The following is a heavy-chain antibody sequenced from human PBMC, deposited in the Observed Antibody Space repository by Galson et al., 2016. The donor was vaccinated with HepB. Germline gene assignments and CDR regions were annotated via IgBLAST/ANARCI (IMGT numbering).Heavy chain of an antibody. D-gene: IGHD4-23*01. Sequence: SLRLSCAASGFTFDDYTMHWVRQAPGKGLEWVSLVSWDATTIYYADSVKGRFTISRDNSKNSLYLQMNSLTSEDTALYYCAREPTIWGNGFQYWGQGTLVTVSS. J-gene: IGHJ4*02. CDR3: AREPTIWGNGFQY. CDR1: GFTFDDYT. CDR2: VSWDATTI. V-gene: IGHV3-43*01.